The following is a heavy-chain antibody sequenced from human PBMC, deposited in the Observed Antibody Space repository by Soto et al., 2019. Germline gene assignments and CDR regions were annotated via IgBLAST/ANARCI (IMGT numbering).Heavy chain of an antibody. Sequence: QLQLQESGPGLVKPSETLSLTCTVPGGSISSSSYYWGWIRQPPGKGLEWIGSIYYSGSTYYNPSLKSRVTISVDTSKNQFSLKLSSVTAADTAVYYCARHEDGDYLFDYWGQGTLVTVSS. CDR2: IYYSGST. CDR3: ARHEDGDYLFDY. J-gene: IGHJ4*02. D-gene: IGHD4-17*01. V-gene: IGHV4-39*01. CDR1: GGSISSSSYY.